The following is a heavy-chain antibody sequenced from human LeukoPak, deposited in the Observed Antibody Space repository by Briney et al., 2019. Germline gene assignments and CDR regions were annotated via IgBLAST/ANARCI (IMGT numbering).Heavy chain of an antibody. CDR3: AREGGSYRFFDY. Sequence: PGGSLRLSCAASGFTVSSNFMSWVRQAPGKGLEWVSVIYSGGTTYYADSVKGRFTISRDNSKNTLYLQMNSLRAEDTAVYYCAREGGSYRFFDYWGQGTLVTVSS. CDR1: GFTVSSNF. V-gene: IGHV3-53*01. D-gene: IGHD1-26*01. CDR2: IYSGGTT. J-gene: IGHJ4*02.